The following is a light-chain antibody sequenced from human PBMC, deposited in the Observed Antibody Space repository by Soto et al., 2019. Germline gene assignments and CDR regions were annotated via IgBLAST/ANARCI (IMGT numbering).Light chain of an antibody. V-gene: IGKV1-5*03. CDR2: KAS. CDR1: QSIGSW. Sequence: DIQLTHSPSTLSASIGDRVTITCRASQSIGSWLAWYQQRPGKAPNVLIYKASNLERGVPSRFSGSGSETEFTLTISSLKPEDFATYYCQQYSTFPWTFGQGTKVEL. J-gene: IGKJ1*01. CDR3: QQYSTFPWT.